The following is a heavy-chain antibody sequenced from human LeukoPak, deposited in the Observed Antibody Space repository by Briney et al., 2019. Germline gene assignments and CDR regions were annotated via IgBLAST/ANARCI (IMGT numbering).Heavy chain of an antibody. D-gene: IGHD6-25*01. CDR1: GGSISGYY. Sequence: SETLSLTCTVSGGSISGYYWSWIRQPAGKGLEWIGRMSTSGNSNYIPSLVSRVTMSVDTSKNQLSLNLSSVTAADTAVYYCARESGSMRWFDPWGQGTLVTVSS. CDR3: ARESGSMRWFDP. V-gene: IGHV4-4*07. J-gene: IGHJ5*02. CDR2: MSTSGNS.